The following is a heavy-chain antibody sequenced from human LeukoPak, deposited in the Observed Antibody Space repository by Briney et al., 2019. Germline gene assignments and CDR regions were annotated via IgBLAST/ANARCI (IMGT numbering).Heavy chain of an antibody. J-gene: IGHJ6*04. CDR1: GFTVSSND. CDR3: AELGITMIGGV. V-gene: IGHV3-53*01. Sequence: AGGSLRLSCAASGFTVSSNDMSWVRRAPGKGLECISVIYSGGSTDYADSVKGRLTISRDNAKNSLYLQMNSLRAEDTAVYYCAELGITMIGGVWGKGTTVTISS. CDR2: IYSGGST. D-gene: IGHD3-10*02.